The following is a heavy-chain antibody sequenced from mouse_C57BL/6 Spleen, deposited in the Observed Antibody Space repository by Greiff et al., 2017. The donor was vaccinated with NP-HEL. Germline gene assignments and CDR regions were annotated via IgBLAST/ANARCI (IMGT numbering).Heavy chain of an antibody. CDR3: ARSFYDGYYYAMDY. CDR2: IYPGDGDT. J-gene: IGHJ4*01. CDR1: GYAFSSSW. D-gene: IGHD2-3*01. V-gene: IGHV1-82*01. Sequence: QVQLKHSGPELVKPGASVKISCKASGYAFSSSWMNWVKQRPGTGLEWIGRIYPGDGDTNYNGKFKGKATLTADKSSSPAYMQLSSLTSEDSAVYFCARSFYDGYYYAMDYWGQGTSVTVSS.